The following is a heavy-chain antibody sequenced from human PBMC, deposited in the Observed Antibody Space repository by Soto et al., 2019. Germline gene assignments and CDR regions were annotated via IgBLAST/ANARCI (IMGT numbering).Heavy chain of an antibody. CDR2: ISGSGGKA. CDR1: GFNFDTNSMSRFT. CDR3: GKDRGGFAGGWEYFDY. Sequence: GGSLRLSCAASGFNFDTNSMSRFTMSWVRQAPGKGLERVSSISGSGGKAYYTESVRGRFIISRDNSKNMLYLEMNSLSAEDTAFYYCGKDRGGFAGGWEYFDYWGQGALVTVSS. J-gene: IGHJ4*02. D-gene: IGHD6-19*01. V-gene: IGHV3-23*01.